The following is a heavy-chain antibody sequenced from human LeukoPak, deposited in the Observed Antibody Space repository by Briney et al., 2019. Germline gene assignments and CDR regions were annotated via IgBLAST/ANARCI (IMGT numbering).Heavy chain of an antibody. CDR1: GGSISSGGYY. J-gene: IGHJ4*01. D-gene: IGHD3-16*02. CDR2: IYYSGST. Sequence: SETLSLTCTVSGGSISSGGYYWSWIRQHPGKGLEWIGYIYYSGSTYYNPSLKSRVTISVDTSKNQFSLKLSSLTAADTAVYYCARGSDYDYVWGSYRPFDYWGQGTLVTVSS. CDR3: ARGSDYDYVWGSYRPFDY. V-gene: IGHV4-31*03.